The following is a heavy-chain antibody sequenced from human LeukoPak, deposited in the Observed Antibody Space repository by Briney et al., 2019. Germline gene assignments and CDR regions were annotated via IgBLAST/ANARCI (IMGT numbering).Heavy chain of an antibody. CDR3: ARDLLTFYDSRSRAFDI. J-gene: IGHJ3*02. CDR1: GYTFTSYD. V-gene: IGHV1-18*01. CDR2: ISAYNGNT. Sequence: ASVKVSCKASGYTFTSYDISWVRQAPGQGLEWMEWISAYNGNTNYAQKLQGRVTMTTDTSTSTAYMELRSLRSDDTAVYYCARDLLTFYDSRSRAFDIWGQGTMVTVSS. D-gene: IGHD3-22*01.